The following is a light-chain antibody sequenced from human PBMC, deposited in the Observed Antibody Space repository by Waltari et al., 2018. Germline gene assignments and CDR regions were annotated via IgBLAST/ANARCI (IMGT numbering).Light chain of an antibody. CDR2: AAS. CDR1: QSVSSY. J-gene: IGKJ5*01. Sequence: DIVLTQSPASLSLSPGERATLSCRASQSVSSYLAWYQQKPGPAPRLLINAASNRATGIPARFSGSGSGTDFTLTISSLEPEDFAVYYCQQRRDWPITFGQGTRLEIK. CDR3: QQRRDWPIT. V-gene: IGKV3-11*01.